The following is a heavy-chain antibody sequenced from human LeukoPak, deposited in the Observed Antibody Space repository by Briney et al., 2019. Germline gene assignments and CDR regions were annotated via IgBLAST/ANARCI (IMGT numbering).Heavy chain of an antibody. CDR2: INHSGST. Sequence: SDTLSLTCTVSDYSIRSDYYWGWMRQPPGKRLEWIGSINHSGSTYYNPSLKSRVTLSLDTTKNQFSMKLSSVTAADTAVYHCARSNYCSGGTCFYYYYMDVWGKGTTVTVSS. D-gene: IGHD2-15*01. CDR1: DYSIRSDYY. CDR3: ARSNYCSGGTCFYYYYMDV. V-gene: IGHV4-38-2*02. J-gene: IGHJ6*03.